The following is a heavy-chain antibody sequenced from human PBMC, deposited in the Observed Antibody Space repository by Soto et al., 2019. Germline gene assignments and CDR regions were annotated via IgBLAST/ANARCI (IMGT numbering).Heavy chain of an antibody. CDR3: ASHRVDSRGYSDYYYGMDV. CDR2: IYYGGST. Sequence: QLQLQESGPGLVKPSETPSLTCAVSGGSISSSSYYWGWIRQPPGKGLEWIGSIYYGGSTYYNPSLKSRVTIFVDTSKNQSSLKLSSVSAADTAVYYCASHRVDSRGYSDYYYGMDVWGQGTTVTVSS. CDR1: GGSISSSSYY. J-gene: IGHJ6*02. V-gene: IGHV4-39*01. D-gene: IGHD3-22*01.